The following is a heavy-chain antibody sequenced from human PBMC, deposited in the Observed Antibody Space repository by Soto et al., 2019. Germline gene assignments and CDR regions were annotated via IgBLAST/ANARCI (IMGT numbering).Heavy chain of an antibody. CDR1: GFTFRSYA. J-gene: IGHJ6*02. D-gene: IGHD1-26*01. Sequence: GGSLRLSCAASGFTFRSYAMHWVRQAPGKGLEWVAVISYDGSNKYYADSVKARFTISRDNSKNTLYPQMNSLRAEDTDVYYCARDVETGSSQYYYYYYGMDVWGQGTTVTVSS. CDR3: ARDVETGSSQYYYYYYGMDV. V-gene: IGHV3-30-3*01. CDR2: ISYDGSNK.